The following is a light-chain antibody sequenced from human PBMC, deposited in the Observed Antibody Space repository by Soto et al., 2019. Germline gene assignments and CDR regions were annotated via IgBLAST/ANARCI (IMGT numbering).Light chain of an antibody. Sequence: EIVLTQSPGSLSLSPGESATLSCRASQSVSNTHVAWYQQRPGQAPRLLIYDASRRDIGVPDRFSGSGSGTDFILAISGLEPADFAVYFCHQYGTSPQTFGQGTKVEMK. CDR1: QSVSNTH. CDR3: HQYGTSPQT. CDR2: DAS. V-gene: IGKV3-20*01. J-gene: IGKJ1*01.